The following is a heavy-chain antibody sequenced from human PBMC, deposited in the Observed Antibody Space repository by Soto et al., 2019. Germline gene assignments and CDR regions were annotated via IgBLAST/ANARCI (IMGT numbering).Heavy chain of an antibody. CDR3: AKTRGAMIYAISVYGMDV. CDR2: ISGSADST. CDR1: GFSFSSFA. Sequence: EVQLLESGGGFIHPGGSLRLSCAASGFSFSSFAMNWVRQAPGKGLEWVSIISGSADSTFYADSVKGRFTISRDNSKSTLYLQINSRIADDTAVYYCAKTRGAMIYAISVYGMDVWGQGTTVTVSS. V-gene: IGHV3-23*01. J-gene: IGHJ6*02. D-gene: IGHD2-8*01.